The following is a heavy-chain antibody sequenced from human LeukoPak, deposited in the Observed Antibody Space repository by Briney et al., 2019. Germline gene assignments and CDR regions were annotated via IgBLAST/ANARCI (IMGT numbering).Heavy chain of an antibody. V-gene: IGHV1-2*02. Sequence: GASVKVSCKASGYTFTGYYMHWVGQAPGQGLEWMGWINPNSGGTNYAQKFQGRVTMTRDTSISTAYMELSRLRSDDTAVYYCAYDSSGYYSLDYWGQGTLVTVSS. CDR2: INPNSGGT. CDR3: AYDSSGYYSLDY. CDR1: GYTFTGYY. J-gene: IGHJ4*02. D-gene: IGHD3-22*01.